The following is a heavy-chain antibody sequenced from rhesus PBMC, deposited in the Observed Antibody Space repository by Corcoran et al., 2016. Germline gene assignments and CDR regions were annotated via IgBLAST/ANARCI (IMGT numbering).Heavy chain of an antibody. CDR1: GGSISDDYY. CDR2: IYGSTRAP. D-gene: IGHD2-33*01. Sequence: QVQLQESGPGLVKPSETLSLTCAVSGGSISDDYYWSWIRQPPGRGLEWIGHIYGSTRAPNYNPSLTKRVTISSDTPKNLFSLKLTSVTAADTAMYCCWLDRFDVWGAGVLVTVSS. J-gene: IGHJ5-1*01. V-gene: IGHV4-106*01. CDR3: WLDRFDV.